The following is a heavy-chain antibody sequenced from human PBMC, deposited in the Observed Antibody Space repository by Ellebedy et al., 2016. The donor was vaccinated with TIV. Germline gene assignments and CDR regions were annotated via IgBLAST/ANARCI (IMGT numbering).Heavy chain of an antibody. J-gene: IGHJ2*01. Sequence: GSLRLSCTVPGGSISDSAYYWAWIRQSPGEGLEWIGSIYYSGGTYYNPSLKSRVTLSVDTSKNQFSLRLTSVTAADMALYYCTRHLTVAGRNYYFDLWGRGTLVTVSS. CDR2: IYYSGGT. D-gene: IGHD6-19*01. V-gene: IGHV4-39*01. CDR3: TRHLTVAGRNYYFDL. CDR1: GGSISDSAYY.